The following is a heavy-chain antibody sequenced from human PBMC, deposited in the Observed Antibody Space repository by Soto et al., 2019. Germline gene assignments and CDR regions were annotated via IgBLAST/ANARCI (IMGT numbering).Heavy chain of an antibody. Sequence: ASVKVSCKASGYTFTSYAMHWVRQAPGQRLEWMGWINAGNGNTKYSQKFQGRVTITRDTSASTAYMELSSLRSEDTAVYYCARVRQPRRETDAFDIWGQGTMVTVSS. CDR2: INAGNGNT. CDR3: ARVRQPRRETDAFDI. CDR1: GYTFTSYA. J-gene: IGHJ3*02. V-gene: IGHV1-3*01. D-gene: IGHD4-17*01.